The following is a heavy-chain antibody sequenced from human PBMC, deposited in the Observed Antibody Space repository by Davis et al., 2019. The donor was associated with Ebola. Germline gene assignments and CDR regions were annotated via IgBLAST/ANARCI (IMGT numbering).Heavy chain of an antibody. CDR1: GGPISSGDYY. D-gene: IGHD3-22*01. CDR3: ARHDYDSSGPQFDY. Sequence: PSETLSLTCTVSGGPISSGDYYWSWIRQPPGKGLEWIGYIYYSGSTYYNPSLKSRVTMSVDTSKNQFSLKLSSVTAADTAVYYCARHDYDSSGPQFDYWGQGTLVTVSS. J-gene: IGHJ4*02. CDR2: IYYSGST. V-gene: IGHV4-30-4*01.